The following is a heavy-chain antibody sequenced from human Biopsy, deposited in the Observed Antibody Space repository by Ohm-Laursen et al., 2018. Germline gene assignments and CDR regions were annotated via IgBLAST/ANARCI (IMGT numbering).Heavy chain of an antibody. D-gene: IGHD4-17*01. CDR1: GATFSDYY. Sequence: SETLSLTCTVYGATFSDYYWSWIRQPPGKGLEWIGQINQSGETKYNPSLQSRVTISAEESKNQFSLKLRPLTAADTAIYYCGNEVYGRDYWGQGARVTVSS. J-gene: IGHJ4*02. V-gene: IGHV4-34*08. CDR2: INQSGET. CDR3: GNEVYGRDY.